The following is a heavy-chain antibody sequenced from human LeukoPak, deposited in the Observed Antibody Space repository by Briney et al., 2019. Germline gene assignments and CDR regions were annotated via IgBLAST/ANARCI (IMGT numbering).Heavy chain of an antibody. D-gene: IGHD1-26*01. CDR3: ARDAIVGATRGDY. V-gene: IGHV1-2*02. CDR1: AFTFTGYY. CDR2: IDPNTGGT. Sequence: GASVKVSCKASAFTFTGYYMHWVRQVPGQGLEGMGWIDPNTGGTNYAQKFQGRVTMTRDTSISTAYLELSRLRSDDTAVYYCARDAIVGATRGDYWGQGTLVTVSS. J-gene: IGHJ4*02.